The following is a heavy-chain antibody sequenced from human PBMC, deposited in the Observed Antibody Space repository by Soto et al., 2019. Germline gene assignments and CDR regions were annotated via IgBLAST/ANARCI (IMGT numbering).Heavy chain of an antibody. D-gene: IGHD3-22*01. CDR3: AMLYDSSGYYYFDY. J-gene: IGHJ4*02. Sequence: QLQLQESGPGLVKPSETLSLTCTVSGGSISSSSYYWGWIRQPPGKGLEWIGSIYYSGSTYYNPSLKSRVTISVDTAKNQFSLKRSSVTAADTAVYYCAMLYDSSGYYYFDYWGQGTLVTVSS. CDR2: IYYSGST. CDR1: GGSISSSSYY. V-gene: IGHV4-39*01.